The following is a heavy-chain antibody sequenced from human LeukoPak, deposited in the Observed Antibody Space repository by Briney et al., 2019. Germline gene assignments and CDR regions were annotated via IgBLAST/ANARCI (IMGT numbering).Heavy chain of an antibody. Sequence: ASVKVSCKASGYTFTSYAMNWVRQAPGQGLEWMGRIIPILGLMNHPQKLQGRVTIIADKSTNTVYMELSSLRSEDTAVYYCARVSYYDSSGSPLRGSPSFDYWGQGTLVTVSS. CDR3: ARVSYYDSSGSPLRGSPSFDY. CDR1: GYTFTSYA. J-gene: IGHJ4*02. CDR2: IIPILGLM. V-gene: IGHV1-69*04. D-gene: IGHD3-22*01.